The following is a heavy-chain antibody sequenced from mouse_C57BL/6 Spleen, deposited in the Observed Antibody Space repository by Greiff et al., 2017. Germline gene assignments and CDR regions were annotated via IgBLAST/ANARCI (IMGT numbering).Heavy chain of an antibody. CDR2: ISYDGSN. Sequence: DVQLQESGPGLVKPSQSLSLTCSVTGYSITSGYYWNWIRQFPGNKLEWMGYISYDGSNNYNPSLKNRISITRDTSKNQFFLKLNSVTTEDTATYYCARGELGQSYWYFDVWGTGTTVTVSS. V-gene: IGHV3-6*01. CDR3: ARGELGQSYWYFDV. J-gene: IGHJ1*03. CDR1: GYSITSGYY. D-gene: IGHD4-1*01.